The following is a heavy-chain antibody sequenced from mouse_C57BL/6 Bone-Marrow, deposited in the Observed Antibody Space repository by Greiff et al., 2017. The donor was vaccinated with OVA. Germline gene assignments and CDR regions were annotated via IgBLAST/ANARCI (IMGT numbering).Heavy chain of an antibody. J-gene: IGHJ2*01. V-gene: IGHV1-82*01. Sequence: QVQLQQSGPELVKPGASVKISCKASGYAFSSSWMNWVKQRPGKGLEWIGRIYPGDGDTNYNGKFKGKATLTADKSSSTAYMQLSSLTSEDSAVYFCARWRQLRLPYLDYWGQGTTLTVSS. CDR1: GYAFSSSW. D-gene: IGHD3-2*02. CDR2: IYPGDGDT. CDR3: ARWRQLRLPYLDY.